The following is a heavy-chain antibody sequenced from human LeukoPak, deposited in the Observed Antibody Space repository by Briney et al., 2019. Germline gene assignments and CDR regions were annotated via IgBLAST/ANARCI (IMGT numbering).Heavy chain of an antibody. J-gene: IGHJ5*02. CDR3: ARDRLQLQS. V-gene: IGHV4-59*01. CDR2: IYYTGNT. CDR1: GGSISNYY. D-gene: IGHD5-24*01. Sequence: PSETLSLTCTVSGGSISNYYWNWIRQPPGEGLEWIGYIYYTGNTNYNPSLKSRVTISVDPSKNQFSLKLSSVTAADTAVYYCARDRLQLQSWGQGTLVTVSS.